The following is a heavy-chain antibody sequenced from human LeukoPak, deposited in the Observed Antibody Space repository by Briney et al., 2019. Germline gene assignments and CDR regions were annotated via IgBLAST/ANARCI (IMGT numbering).Heavy chain of an antibody. CDR3: ARDSSSGTVNFDY. D-gene: IGHD6-6*01. V-gene: IGHV3-21*01. J-gene: IGHJ4*02. CDR2: ISSSSSYI. Sequence: SGGSLRLSCAASGFTFSSYSMNWVRQAPGKGLEWVSSISSSSSYIYYADSVKGRFTISRDNAKNSLYLQMNSLRAEGTAVYYCARDSSSGTVNFDYWGQGTLVTVSS. CDR1: GFTFSSYS.